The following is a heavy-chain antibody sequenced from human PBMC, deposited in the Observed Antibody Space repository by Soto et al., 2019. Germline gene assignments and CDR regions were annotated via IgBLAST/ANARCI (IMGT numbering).Heavy chain of an antibody. CDR3: TGDYGGYYYYYMDG. Sequence: PSETLSLTCTVSGGSISSSSYYWGWIRQPPGKGLEWIGSIYYSGSTYYNPSLKSRVTISVDTSKNQFSLKLSSVTAADTAVYYCTGDYGGYYYYYMDGWGKGTTVTVSS. J-gene: IGHJ6*03. D-gene: IGHD4-17*01. CDR2: IYYSGST. V-gene: IGHV4-39*01. CDR1: GGSISSSSYY.